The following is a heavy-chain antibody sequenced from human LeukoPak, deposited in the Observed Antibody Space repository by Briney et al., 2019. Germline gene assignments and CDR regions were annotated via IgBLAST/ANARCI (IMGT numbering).Heavy chain of an antibody. J-gene: IGHJ4*02. CDR2: MNPNSGNT. CDR3: ARWIEPSTKYYFDY. CDR1: GYTFTSYD. Sequence: ASVKVSCKASGYTFTSYDINWVRQATGQGLEWMGWMNPNSGNTGYAQKFQGRVTITRNTSISTAYMELSSLRSEDTAVYYCARWIEPSTKYYFDYWGQGTLVTVSS. V-gene: IGHV1-8*03. D-gene: IGHD1-14*01.